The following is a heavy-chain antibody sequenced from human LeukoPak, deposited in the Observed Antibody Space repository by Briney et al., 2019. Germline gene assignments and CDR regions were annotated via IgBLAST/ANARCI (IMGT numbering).Heavy chain of an antibody. CDR1: GYSISSGYY. CDR2: INHSGST. Sequence: KTSETLSLTCAVSGYSISSGYYWSWIRQPPGKGLEWIGEINHSGSTNYNPSLKNRVTISVDTSKNQFSLKLSSVTAADTAVYYCARVGEAVVVPAATRQVRYFDYWGQGTLVTVSS. J-gene: IGHJ4*02. CDR3: ARVGEAVVVPAATRQVRYFDY. D-gene: IGHD2-2*01. V-gene: IGHV4-34*01.